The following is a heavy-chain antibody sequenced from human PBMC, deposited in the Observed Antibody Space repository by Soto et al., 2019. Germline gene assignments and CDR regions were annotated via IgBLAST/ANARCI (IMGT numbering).Heavy chain of an antibody. Sequence: QVQLQESGPGLVKPSETLSLTCTFSGCYITGYYWSWIRNPPGKGLAWIGYVLYKGNTNYNPYINSRVTISVDTSANQFSLSLSAVTAEDTAVYYCARSGDSFGFTDYWGQGTLVTVSS. CDR1: GCYITGYY. CDR3: ARSGDSFGFTDY. V-gene: IGHV4-59*01. J-gene: IGHJ4*02. D-gene: IGHD5-18*01. CDR2: VLYKGNT.